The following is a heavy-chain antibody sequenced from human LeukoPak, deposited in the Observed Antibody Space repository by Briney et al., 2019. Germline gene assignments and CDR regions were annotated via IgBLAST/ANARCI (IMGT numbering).Heavy chain of an antibody. CDR1: GYTFTSYG. CDR2: ISAYNGNT. J-gene: IGHJ6*03. D-gene: IGHD3-16*01. CDR3: ARDFEGLGEWSHPYYIDV. Sequence: GASVKVSCKASGYTFTSYGISWVRQAPGQGLEWMGWISAYNGNTNYAQKLQGRVTMTTDTSTSTAYMELRSLRSDDTAVYYCARDFEGLGEWSHPYYIDVWGKGTTVTVSS. V-gene: IGHV1-18*01.